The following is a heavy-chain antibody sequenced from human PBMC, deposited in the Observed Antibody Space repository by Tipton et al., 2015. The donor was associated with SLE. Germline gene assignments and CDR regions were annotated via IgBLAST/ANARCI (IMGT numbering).Heavy chain of an antibody. CDR1: GFNFDNHA. CDR3: ARDGWRSWGSANSFDI. D-gene: IGHD3-16*01. Sequence: SLRLSCTTSGFNFDNHAMSWVRQAPGKGPEWVSSVSSGGGGAYYADSVKGRFTISRDNSMKTLHLQMDGLRADDTALYYCARDGWRSWGSANSFDIWGQGTMVIVSS. CDR2: VSSGGGGA. J-gene: IGHJ3*02. V-gene: IGHV3-23*01.